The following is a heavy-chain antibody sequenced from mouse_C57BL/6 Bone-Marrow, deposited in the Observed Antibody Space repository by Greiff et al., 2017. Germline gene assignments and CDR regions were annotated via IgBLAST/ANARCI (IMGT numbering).Heavy chain of an antibody. CDR1: SYSITSDY. V-gene: IGHV3-8*01. Sequence: EVKLQESGPGLAKPSQTLSLTCSVTSYSITSDYWNWIRKFPGNKLEYMGYISYSGSTYYNPSLKSRISITRDTSKNQYYLQLNSVTTEDTATYYCARCPPYDYDGGYAMDYWGQGTSVTVSS. CDR2: ISYSGST. CDR3: ARCPPYDYDGGYAMDY. J-gene: IGHJ4*01. D-gene: IGHD2-4*01.